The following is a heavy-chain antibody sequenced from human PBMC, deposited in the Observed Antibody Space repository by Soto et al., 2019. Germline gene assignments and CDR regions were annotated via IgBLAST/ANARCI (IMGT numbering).Heavy chain of an antibody. D-gene: IGHD6-6*01. Sequence: ETLSLTCAVYGGSFSGYYWSWIRQPPGKGLEWIGEINHSGSTNYNPSLKSRVTISRDMSKNQFSLKLTSVTAADTAVYYCARVWYSSSSFDPWGQGTLVTVSS. J-gene: IGHJ5*02. CDR1: GGSFSGYY. CDR3: ARVWYSSSSFDP. V-gene: IGHV4-34*01. CDR2: INHSGST.